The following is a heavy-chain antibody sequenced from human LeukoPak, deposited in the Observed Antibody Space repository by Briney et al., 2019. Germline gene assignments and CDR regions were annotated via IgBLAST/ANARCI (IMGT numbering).Heavy chain of an antibody. D-gene: IGHD2-21*02. CDR2: ISSSSSTI. Sequence: PGGSLRLSCAASGFTFSSYSMNWVRQAPGKGLEWVSYISSSSSTIYYADSVKGRFTISRDNAKNSLYLQMNSLRAEDTAVYYCAREWIVVVTATPPDYYYGMDVWGQGTTVTVSS. CDR3: AREWIVVVTATPPDYYYGMDV. V-gene: IGHV3-48*04. J-gene: IGHJ6*02. CDR1: GFTFSSYS.